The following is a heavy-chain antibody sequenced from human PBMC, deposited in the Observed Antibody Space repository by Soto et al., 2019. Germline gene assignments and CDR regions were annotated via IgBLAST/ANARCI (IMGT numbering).Heavy chain of an antibody. CDR3: ARRYGASFDY. CDR1: GGSISSYC. CDR2: IYYSGST. Sequence: SETLSLTCTVSGGSISSYCWSWIRQPPGKGLEWIGYIYYSGSTNYNPSLKSRVTISVDTSKNQFSLKLSSVTAADTAVYYCARRYGASFDYWGQGTLVTVSS. V-gene: IGHV4-59*01. D-gene: IGHD4-17*01. J-gene: IGHJ4*02.